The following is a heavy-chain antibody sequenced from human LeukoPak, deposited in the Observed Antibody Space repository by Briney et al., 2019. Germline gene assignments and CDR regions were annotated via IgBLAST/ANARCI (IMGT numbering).Heavy chain of an antibody. Sequence: SQTLSLTYTVSGGAVNSGVYSWSWIRQPPGKGLEWIGYIYHSETTYYNPSLQSRVTISVNRSKNQFSLKLTSVTAADTAVYYCARSRTAYYRYFDSWGQGTLVTVSS. V-gene: IGHV4-30-2*01. CDR1: GGAVNSGVYS. J-gene: IGHJ4*02. CDR2: IYHSETT. D-gene: IGHD3-22*01. CDR3: ARSRTAYYRYFDS.